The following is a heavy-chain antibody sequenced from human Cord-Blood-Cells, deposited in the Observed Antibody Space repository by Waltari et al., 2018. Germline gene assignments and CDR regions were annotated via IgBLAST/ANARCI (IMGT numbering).Heavy chain of an antibody. J-gene: IGHJ4*02. CDR1: GATISSSA. CDR2: SIPIFGTA. Sequence: QVRLVQSGGEVKQPGASVYVSCKPSGATISSSAISWVLQAPGQGLEWMGGSIPIFGTANYAQQFQGRVTITADKSTSTAYMALSSLRSEDTAVYYCASFLGYFDYCGQGTLVTVSS. V-gene: IGHV1-69*06. D-gene: IGHD6-13*01. CDR3: ASFLGYFDY.